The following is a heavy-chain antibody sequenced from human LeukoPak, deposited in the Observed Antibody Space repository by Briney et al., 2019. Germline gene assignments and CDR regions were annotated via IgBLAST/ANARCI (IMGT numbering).Heavy chain of an antibody. V-gene: IGHV3-74*01. J-gene: IGHJ4*02. CDR3: ASRIPYDSSSY. D-gene: IGHD3-22*01. Sequence: GGSLRLSCEASGFSFSSYWMHWVRQAPGKGLVWVSRISSDGSSTDYADSVKGRFTISRDNAKNTLYLQMNSLRAEDTAVYYCASRIPYDSSSYWGQGTLVTVSS. CDR1: GFSFSSYW. CDR2: ISSDGSST.